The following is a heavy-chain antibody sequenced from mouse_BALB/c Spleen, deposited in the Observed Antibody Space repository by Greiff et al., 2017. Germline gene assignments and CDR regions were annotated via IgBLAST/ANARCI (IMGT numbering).Heavy chain of an antibody. J-gene: IGHJ2*01. CDR2: INPYNDGT. CDR3: ARGSYYYGSDY. V-gene: IGHV1-14*01. Sequence: VQLQQSGPELVKPGASVKMSSKASGYTFTSYVMHWVKQKPGQGLEWIGYINPYNDGTKYNEKFKGKATLTSDKSSSTAYMELSSLTSEDSAVYYCARGSYYYGSDYWGQGTTLTVSS. CDR1: GYTFTSYV. D-gene: IGHD1-1*01.